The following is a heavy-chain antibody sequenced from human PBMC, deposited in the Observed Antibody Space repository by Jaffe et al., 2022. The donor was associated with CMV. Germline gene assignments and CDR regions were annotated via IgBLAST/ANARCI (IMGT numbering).Heavy chain of an antibody. CDR2: IYYSGST. CDR1: GGSVSSGSYY. Sequence: QVQLQESGPGLVKPSETLSLTCTVSGGSVSSGSYYWSWIRQPPGKGLEWIGYIYYSGSTNYNPSLKSRVTISVDTSKNQFSLKLSSVTAADTAVYYCARDVHVDPLLGYCSGGSCYEKVPISNSFGFDPWGQGTLVTVSS. D-gene: IGHD2-15*01. CDR3: ARDVHVDPLLGYCSGGSCYEKVPISNSFGFDP. V-gene: IGHV4-61*01. J-gene: IGHJ5*02.